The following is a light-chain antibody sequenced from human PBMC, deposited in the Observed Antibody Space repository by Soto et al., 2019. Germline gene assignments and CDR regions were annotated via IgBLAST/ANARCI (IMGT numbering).Light chain of an antibody. CDR1: SSSIGSND. CDR2: EKS. V-gene: IGLV1-51*02. Sequence: QSVLTQPPSVSAAPGQKGTISCSGNSSSIGSNDVSWYQQLPGKAPKLLIYEKSQRPSGIPDRFSGSKSGTSATLGITGLQTGDEADYYCGTWDSSLIALFGTGTKVTVL. J-gene: IGLJ1*01. CDR3: GTWDSSLIAL.